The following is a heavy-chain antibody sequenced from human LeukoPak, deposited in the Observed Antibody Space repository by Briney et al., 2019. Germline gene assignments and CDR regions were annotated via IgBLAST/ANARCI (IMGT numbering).Heavy chain of an antibody. D-gene: IGHD6-19*01. CDR2: IYHSGST. CDR1: GYSISSGYY. Sequence: SETLSLTCTVSGYSISSGYYWGWIRQPPGKGLEWIGSIYHSGSTYYNPSLKSRVTISVDTSKNQFSLKLSSVTAADTAVYYCARLKQWTFDYWGQGTLVTVSS. CDR3: ARLKQWTFDY. V-gene: IGHV4-38-2*02. J-gene: IGHJ4*02.